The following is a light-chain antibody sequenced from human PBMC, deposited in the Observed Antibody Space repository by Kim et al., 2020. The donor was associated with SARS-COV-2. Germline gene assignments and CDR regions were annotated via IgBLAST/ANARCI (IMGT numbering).Light chain of an antibody. Sequence: SYELTQPPSVSVSPGQTASIMCSGDKLGDKNSCWYQQKPGQSPVLVIYQDNRRPSGIPERFSGSNFGNIATLTISGTQALDEADYYCQVWDSGSWVFGGGTQLTVL. CDR2: QDN. V-gene: IGLV3-1*01. J-gene: IGLJ3*02. CDR1: KLGDKN. CDR3: QVWDSGSWV.